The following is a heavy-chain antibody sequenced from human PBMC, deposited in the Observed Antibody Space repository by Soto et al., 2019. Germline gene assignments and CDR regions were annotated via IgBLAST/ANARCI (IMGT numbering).Heavy chain of an antibody. CDR1: GVSVSSASYY. J-gene: IGHJ5*02. D-gene: IGHD2-15*01. CDR3: ATGGSGGPRFDP. CDR2: IYYTGST. Sequence: QVQLQESGPGLVKPSETLSLTCTVSGVSVSSASYYWSWIRQPPGKGLEWLGYIYYTGSTKYNPSLKTRVTISVDTPRNHFSLSLTSVSAADTAVYYCATGGSGGPRFDPWGQGTLVTVSS. V-gene: IGHV4-61*03.